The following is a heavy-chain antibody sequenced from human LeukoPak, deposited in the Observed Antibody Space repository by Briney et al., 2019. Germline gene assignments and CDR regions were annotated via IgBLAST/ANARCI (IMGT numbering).Heavy chain of an antibody. CDR2: IYYSGST. Sequence: SETLSLTCTVSGGSVNTYYWSWIRQPPGKGLEWLGYIYYSGSTNYNPSLKSRVIILVDTSKNQFSLKLSSVTAADTAVYYCARSRVTMVRGSPNWNVDYWGQGILVTVSS. V-gene: IGHV4-59*02. D-gene: IGHD3-10*01. J-gene: IGHJ4*02. CDR3: ARSRVTMVRGSPNWNVDY. CDR1: GGSVNTYY.